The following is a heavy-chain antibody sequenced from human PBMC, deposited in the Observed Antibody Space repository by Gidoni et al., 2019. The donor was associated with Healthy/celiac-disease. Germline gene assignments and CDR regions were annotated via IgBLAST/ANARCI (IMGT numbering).Heavy chain of an antibody. D-gene: IGHD2-21*02. V-gene: IGHV5-10-1*03. CDR1: GSSFTSYW. J-gene: IGHJ6*02. CDR3: ARHPLTCGGDCYSRDYYYYYGMDV. CDR2: IDPSDSYT. Sequence: EVQLVQSGAEVKKPGESLRISCKGSGSSFTSYWISWVRQMPGKGLEWMGRIDPSDSYTNYSPSFQGHVTISADKSISTAYLQWSSLKASDTAMYYCARHPLTCGGDCYSRDYYYYYGMDVWGQGTTVTVSS.